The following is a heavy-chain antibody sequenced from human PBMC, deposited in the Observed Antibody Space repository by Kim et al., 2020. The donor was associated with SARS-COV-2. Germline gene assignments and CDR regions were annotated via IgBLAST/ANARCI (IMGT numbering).Heavy chain of an antibody. CDR2: IYHSESP. Sequence: SETLSLTCTVSGGSIGSDHWWSWFRQAPGEGLEWIGEIYHSESPRYNPSLKSRVTISVDKSKNQLSLKVSSVTAADTAVYYCARDQYRGSYSFDFWGQGT. D-gene: IGHD1-26*01. CDR3: ARDQYRGSYSFDF. J-gene: IGHJ4*02. V-gene: IGHV4-4*02. CDR1: GGSIGSDHW.